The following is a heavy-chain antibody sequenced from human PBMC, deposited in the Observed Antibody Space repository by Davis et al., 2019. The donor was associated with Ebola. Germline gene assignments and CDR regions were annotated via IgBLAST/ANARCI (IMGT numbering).Heavy chain of an antibody. CDR2: INHSGST. V-gene: IGHV4-34*01. CDR3: ARGGRYGLYYFDY. CDR1: GGSFSGYY. Sequence: SETLSLTCAVYGGSFSGYYWSWIRQPPGKGLEWIGEINHSGSTNYNPSPKSRVTISVDTSKNQFSLKLSSVTAADTAVYYCARGGRYGLYYFDYWGQGTLVTVSS. D-gene: IGHD5-18*01. J-gene: IGHJ4*02.